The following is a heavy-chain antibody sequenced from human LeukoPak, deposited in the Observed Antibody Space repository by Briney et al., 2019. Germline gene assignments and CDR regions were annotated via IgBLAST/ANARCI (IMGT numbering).Heavy chain of an antibody. CDR2: ISGSGGST. CDR1: GFTFSSYA. Sequence: GGSLRLSCAASGFTFSSYAMSWVRQAPGKGLEWVSAISGSGGSTYYADSVKGRFTISRDNSKNTRYLQMNRLRAEDTAVYYCAKALYYYGSGYDYWGQGTLVTASS. D-gene: IGHD3-10*01. V-gene: IGHV3-23*01. CDR3: AKALYYYGSGYDY. J-gene: IGHJ4*02.